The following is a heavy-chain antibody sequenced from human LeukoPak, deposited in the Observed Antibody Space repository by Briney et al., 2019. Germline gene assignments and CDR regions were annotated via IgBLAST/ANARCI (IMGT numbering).Heavy chain of an antibody. Sequence: SETLSLTCTVSGGSMSSSFWSWIRQPAGKGLEWFGRIYSSGRTNYNPSLKSRVTLSLDTSKNQFSLKLTSVTAADTAVYYCARASAGCGGTCPFDSWGRGTLVTVSS. CDR2: IYSSGRT. J-gene: IGHJ4*02. D-gene: IGHD2-15*01. V-gene: IGHV4-4*07. CDR1: GGSMSSSF. CDR3: ARASAGCGGTCPFDS.